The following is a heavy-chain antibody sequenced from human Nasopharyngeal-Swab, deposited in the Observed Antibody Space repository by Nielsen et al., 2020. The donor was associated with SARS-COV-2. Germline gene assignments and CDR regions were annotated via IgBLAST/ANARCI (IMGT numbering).Heavy chain of an antibody. CDR3: ARVSSSGRAVAGPFDY. J-gene: IGHJ4*02. CDR2: ISGSGGST. V-gene: IGHV3-23*01. Sequence: GESLKISCAASGFTFSNYAMSWVRQAPGKGLEWVSAISGSGGSTYYADSVKGRFTISRDSSKSTLYLQMTSLRAEDTAVYYCARVSSSGRAVAGPFDYWGQGTLVTVSS. D-gene: IGHD6-19*01. CDR1: GFTFSNYA.